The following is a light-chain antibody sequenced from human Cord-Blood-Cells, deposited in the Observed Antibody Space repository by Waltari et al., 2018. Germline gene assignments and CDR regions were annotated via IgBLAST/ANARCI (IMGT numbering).Light chain of an antibody. CDR1: QSISSY. J-gene: IGKJ4*02. CDR3: EKRYTTLLP. Sequence: SQMTQPPSSLSASVGARLTITCRSSQSISSYLNWYQQKPGQARKLILYAASSLQSGVPSRFSGSGSGTDFAFTISRLQAGDFVTYGCEKRYTTLLPLGGGTTVEIK. V-gene: IGKV1-39*01. CDR2: AAS.